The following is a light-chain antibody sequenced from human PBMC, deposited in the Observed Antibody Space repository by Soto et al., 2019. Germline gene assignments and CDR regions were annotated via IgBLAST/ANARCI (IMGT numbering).Light chain of an antibody. CDR1: ESIRTL. Sequence: DIQMSQSPSTLSASMGDRVSITCRASESIRTLLAWYQHKPGKAPKFLIYDASSLESGVPSRFSGSGSGTEFTLTISNLQPDDFATYFCQQYNNYPRTFGQGTKVDIK. CDR2: DAS. V-gene: IGKV1-5*01. J-gene: IGKJ1*01. CDR3: QQYNNYPRT.